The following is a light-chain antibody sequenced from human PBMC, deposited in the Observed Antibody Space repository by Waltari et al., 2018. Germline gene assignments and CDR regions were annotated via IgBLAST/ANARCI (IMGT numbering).Light chain of an antibody. J-gene: IGKJ4*01. CDR1: QDIFSY. CDR3: QQYYTVLLT. Sequence: AIRMTQSPSSFSASTGDRVTITCRASQDIFSYLAWYQQKPGEAPKLLIYAASTFQSGVPSRFSGSGSGTDFTLSISSLQSEDFATYYCQQYYTVLLTFGGGTKVEIK. V-gene: IGKV1-8*01. CDR2: AAS.